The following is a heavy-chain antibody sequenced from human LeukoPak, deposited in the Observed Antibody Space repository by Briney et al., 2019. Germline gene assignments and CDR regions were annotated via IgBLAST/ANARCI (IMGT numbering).Heavy chain of an antibody. J-gene: IGHJ5*02. V-gene: IGHV4-59*08. D-gene: IGHD2-2*01. CDR3: ARFIGYGSSLSCYPGKRWSDP. CDR1: GGSISSYY. CDR2: ISYSGST. Sequence: KASETLSLTCTVSGGSISSYYWSWIRQPAGKGLEWIGYISYSGSTNYNPSLKRRVTIAVDTSKNQFSLKLTSVTAAATAVYFCARFIGYGSSLSCYPGKRWSDPWGQGSVVTVSS.